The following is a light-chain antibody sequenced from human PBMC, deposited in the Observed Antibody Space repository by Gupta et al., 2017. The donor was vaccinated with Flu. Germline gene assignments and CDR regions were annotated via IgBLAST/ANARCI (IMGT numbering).Light chain of an antibody. CDR2: WAS. Sequence: KSSQSVLDSSNNKNYVAWYQQKPGQPPKLLIYWASTRESGVPDRFSGSGSGTDFTLTISSLQAEDVAVYYCQQYYSTLPYTFGQGTKLEIK. V-gene: IGKV4-1*01. CDR3: QQYYSTLPYT. J-gene: IGKJ2*01. CDR1: QSVLDSSNNKNY.